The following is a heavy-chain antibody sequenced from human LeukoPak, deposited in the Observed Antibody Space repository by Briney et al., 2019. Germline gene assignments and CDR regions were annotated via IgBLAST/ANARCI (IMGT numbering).Heavy chain of an antibody. CDR2: ISGTGNT. D-gene: IGHD2-15*01. Sequence: GGSLRLSCAASGFTLSSYGMSWVRQAPGKGLEWVSAISGTGNTYHADSVKGRFTFSRDTSKNTLFLQMNSLRPEDAAVYYCAKGDVTTCRGVVCSPFDYWGLGTLVTVSS. CDR3: AKGDVTTCRGVVCSPFDY. V-gene: IGHV3-23*01. J-gene: IGHJ4*02. CDR1: GFTLSSYG.